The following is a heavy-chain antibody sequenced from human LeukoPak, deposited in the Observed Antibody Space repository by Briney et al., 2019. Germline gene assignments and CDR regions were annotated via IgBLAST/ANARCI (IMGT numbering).Heavy chain of an antibody. CDR1: GYTFTSYA. CDR2: INAGNGNT. J-gene: IGHJ4*02. D-gene: IGHD6-19*01. CDR3: ARDLYKTVAGLADY. V-gene: IGHV1-3*01. Sequence: ASVKVSCKASGYTFTSYAMHWVRQAPGQRLEWMGWINAGNGNTKYSQKFQGRVTITRDTSASTAYMELSSLRSEDTAVYYCARDLYKTVAGLADYWGQGTLVTVSS.